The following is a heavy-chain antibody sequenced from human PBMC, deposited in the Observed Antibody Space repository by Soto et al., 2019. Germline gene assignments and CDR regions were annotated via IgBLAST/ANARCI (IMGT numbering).Heavy chain of an antibody. V-gene: IGHV3-23*01. CDR3: APNGDLREFYFDY. D-gene: IGHD4-17*01. J-gene: IGHJ4*02. Sequence: EVQLLESGGGLVQPGGSLRLSCAASGFTFSSYAMSWVRQAPGKGLEWVSAISGSGGSTYYADSVKGRFTISRDNSKNTLYLQMNSLRAEDTAVYYCAPNGDLREFYFDYWGQGTLVTVSS. CDR2: ISGSGGST. CDR1: GFTFSSYA.